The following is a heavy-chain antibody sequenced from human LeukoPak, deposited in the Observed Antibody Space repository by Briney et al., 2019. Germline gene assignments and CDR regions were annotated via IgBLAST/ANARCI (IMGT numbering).Heavy chain of an antibody. D-gene: IGHD3-9*01. V-gene: IGHV6-1*01. Sequence: SQTLSLTCAISGDSVSSNSAGWNWIRQSPSRGLEWLGRTYYRSKWYNDDAASVKGRITINPDTAKNQFSLQLNSVTPEDTAVYYCAMTTYYDILTDPGWFDPWGQGTLVTVSS. CDR1: GDSVSSNSAG. J-gene: IGHJ5*02. CDR3: AMTTYYDILTDPGWFDP. CDR2: TYYRSKWYN.